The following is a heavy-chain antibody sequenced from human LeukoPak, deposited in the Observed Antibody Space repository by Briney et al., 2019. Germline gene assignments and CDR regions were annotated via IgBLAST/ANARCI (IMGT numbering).Heavy chain of an antibody. D-gene: IGHD1-26*01. CDR3: AKDGAGSGSYYDY. CDR1: GFTFRSYV. J-gene: IGHJ4*02. Sequence: GGSLRLSCAASGFTFRSYVMSWVRQAPGKGLEWVSAISGSGGSTYYADSVKGRFTISRDNSKNTLYLQMNSLRAEDTAVYYCAKDGAGSGSYYDYWGQGTLVTVSS. CDR2: ISGSGGST. V-gene: IGHV3-23*01.